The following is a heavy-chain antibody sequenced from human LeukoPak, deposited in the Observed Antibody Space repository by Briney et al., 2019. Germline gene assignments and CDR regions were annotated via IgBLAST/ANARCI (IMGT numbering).Heavy chain of an antibody. D-gene: IGHD3-22*01. Sequence: ASVKVSCKASGYTFTDYYMNWVRQAPGQGLEWMGRINFNSGGTNYAQKFQGRVTMTRDTSISTAYMELSRLRSDDTAVYYCARGPPPGRDSSGYYDYWGQGTLVTVSS. V-gene: IGHV1-2*06. CDR3: ARGPPPGRDSSGYYDY. CDR1: GYTFTDYY. CDR2: INFNSGGT. J-gene: IGHJ4*02.